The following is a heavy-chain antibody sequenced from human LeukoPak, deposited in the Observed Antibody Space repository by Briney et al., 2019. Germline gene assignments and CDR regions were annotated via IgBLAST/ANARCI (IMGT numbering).Heavy chain of an antibody. J-gene: IGHJ5*02. CDR3: ARDGNGYFPAGIDNWFDP. V-gene: IGHV1-18*01. Sequence: GASVKVSCKASGYIFTSYGINWVRQAPGQGLEWMGWTSPYNGNTNYAQRVQGRVTMTTDTSTSTAYMELRSLRSDDTAVYYCARDGNGYFPAGIDNWFDPWGQGTLVTVSS. CDR2: TSPYNGNT. CDR1: GYIFTSYG. D-gene: IGHD5-24*01.